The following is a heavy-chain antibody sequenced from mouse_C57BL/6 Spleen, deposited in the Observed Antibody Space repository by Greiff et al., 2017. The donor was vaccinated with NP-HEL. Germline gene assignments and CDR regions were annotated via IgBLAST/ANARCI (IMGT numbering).Heavy chain of an antibody. CDR2: IYPRSGNT. J-gene: IGHJ1*03. D-gene: IGHD1-1*01. Sequence: VQLQQSGAELARPGASVKLSCKASGYTFTSYGISWVKQRTGQGLEWIGEIYPRSGNTYYNEKFKGKATLTADKSSNTAYMELRSLTSEDSAVYFGARDYGSSYRYFDVWGTGTTVTVSS. CDR1: GYTFTSYG. V-gene: IGHV1-81*01. CDR3: ARDYGSSYRYFDV.